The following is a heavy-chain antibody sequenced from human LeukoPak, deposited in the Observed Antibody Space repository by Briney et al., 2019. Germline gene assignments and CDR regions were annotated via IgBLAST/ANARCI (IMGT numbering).Heavy chain of an antibody. CDR1: GYTFTSYD. CDR2: MNPNSGNT. CDR3: ARFYCTNGVCYNFDY. Sequence: ASVTVSCKASGYTFTSYDINWVRQATGQGLEWMGWMNPNSGNTGYAQKFQGRVTMTRNTSISTAYMELSSLRSEDTAVYYCARFYCTNGVCYNFDYWGQGTLVTVSS. D-gene: IGHD2-8*01. V-gene: IGHV1-8*01. J-gene: IGHJ4*02.